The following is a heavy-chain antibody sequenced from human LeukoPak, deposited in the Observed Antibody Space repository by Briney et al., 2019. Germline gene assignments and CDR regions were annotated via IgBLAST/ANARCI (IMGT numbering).Heavy chain of an antibody. D-gene: IGHD3-10*02. J-gene: IGHJ4*02. Sequence: ASVKVSCKVSGYTLTELSMHWVRQAPGKGLEWMGGFDPEDGETIYAQKFPGRVTMTEDTSTETAYMERSSLRSQDKAVYYFAKLFGELIDYWGQGTLVTVSS. CDR2: FDPEDGET. V-gene: IGHV1-24*01. CDR3: AKLFGELIDY. CDR1: GYTLTELS.